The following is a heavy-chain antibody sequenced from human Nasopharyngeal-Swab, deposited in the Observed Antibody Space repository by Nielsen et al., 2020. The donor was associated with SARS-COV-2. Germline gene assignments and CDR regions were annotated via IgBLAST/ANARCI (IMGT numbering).Heavy chain of an antibody. J-gene: IGHJ4*02. Sequence: GGSLRLSCAASGFTFSSYSMNWVRQAPGKGLEWVSSSSSSSYIYYADSVKGRFTISRDNAKNSLYLQMNSLRAEDTAVYYCARDRITIFGVEKPFDYWGQGTLVTVSS. V-gene: IGHV3-21*01. CDR2: SSSSSYI. CDR3: ARDRITIFGVEKPFDY. CDR1: GFTFSSYS. D-gene: IGHD3-3*01.